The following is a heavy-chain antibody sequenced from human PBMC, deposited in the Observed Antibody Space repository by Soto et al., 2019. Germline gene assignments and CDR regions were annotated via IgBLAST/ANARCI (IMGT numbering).Heavy chain of an antibody. J-gene: IGHJ4*02. Sequence: SETLSLTCTVSSGSISVTNVFWGWVRQPPGKGLEWIGNIDYSGTAYFSPSLATRVTFHVDTSKNQFSLTLYSATAADTAVYYCARITGRHLDYWGQGILVTVSS. CDR1: SGSISVTNVF. CDR3: ARITGRHLDY. V-gene: IGHV4-39*01. D-gene: IGHD1-20*01. CDR2: IDYSGTA.